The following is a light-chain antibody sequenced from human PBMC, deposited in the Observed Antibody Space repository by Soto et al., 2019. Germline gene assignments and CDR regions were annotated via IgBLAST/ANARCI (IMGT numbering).Light chain of an antibody. V-gene: IGKV1-33*01. Sequence: EILLTQSPSSLSLSLGDRATLTCQASQDIRSYLNWYQQKPGKAPKLLIYDTSNLATGVPSRFSGSGSGTDFTLTISSLQTDDIATYYCQQYDRRPLGFGQGTQLEIK. CDR1: QDIRSY. CDR3: QQYDRRPLG. CDR2: DTS. J-gene: IGKJ5*01.